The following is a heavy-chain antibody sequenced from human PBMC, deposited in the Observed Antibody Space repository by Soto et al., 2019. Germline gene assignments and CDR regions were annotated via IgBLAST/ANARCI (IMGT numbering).Heavy chain of an antibody. V-gene: IGHV3-7*05. Sequence: GGSLKLSCAASGFTFSSYWMTWVRQAPGKGLEWVANINQDGSHKYFADSVRGRFSLSRDNAENSMYLQMNSLRAEDTAVYHCVRDMGKGDRGYWGQGTLVTVSS. CDR1: GFTFSSYW. J-gene: IGHJ4*02. CDR2: INQDGSHK. D-gene: IGHD2-21*01. CDR3: VRDMGKGDRGY.